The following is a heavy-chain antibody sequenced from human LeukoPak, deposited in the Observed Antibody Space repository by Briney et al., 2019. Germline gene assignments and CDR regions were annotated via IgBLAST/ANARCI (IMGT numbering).Heavy chain of an antibody. V-gene: IGHV1-2*02. CDR3: ARGGIVRDGYNYFSGAFDI. CDR2: INPNSGGT. Sequence: GASVKVSCKASGYTFTGYYMHWVRRAPGQGLEWMGWINPNSGGTNYAQKFQGRVTMTRDTSISTAYMELSRLRSDDTAVYYCARGGIVRDGYNYFSGAFDIWGQGTMVTVSS. D-gene: IGHD5-24*01. J-gene: IGHJ3*02. CDR1: GYTFTGYY.